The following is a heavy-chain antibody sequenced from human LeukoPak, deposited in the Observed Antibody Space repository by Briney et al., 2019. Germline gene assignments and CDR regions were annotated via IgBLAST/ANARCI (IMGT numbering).Heavy chain of an antibody. V-gene: IGHV3-13*01. D-gene: IGHD3-10*01. CDR3: ARGAGSGSYYYYYYYYMDV. CDR2: IGTAGDT. CDR1: GFTFSSYD. J-gene: IGHJ6*03. Sequence: GGSLRLSCAASGFTFSSYDMHWVRQATGKGLEWVSAIGTAGDTYYPGSVKGRFTISRENAKNSLYLQMNSLRAEDTAVYYCARGAGSGSYYYYYYYYMDVWGKGTTVTVSS.